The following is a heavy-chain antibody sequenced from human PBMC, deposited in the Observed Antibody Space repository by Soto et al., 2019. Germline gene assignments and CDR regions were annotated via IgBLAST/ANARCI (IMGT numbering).Heavy chain of an antibody. CDR3: ANFSGGKSAHPYPHAP. CDR2: ISSGGSYT. J-gene: IGHJ5*02. Sequence: PGGSLRLSCAASGFAFRTYDMTWVRQAPWKGLEWISGISSGGSYTYYADSVRGRFTISRDNSKNTLYLQMNSLRPEDTAVYYCANFSGGKSAHPYPHAPWARGTLVPVSA. V-gene: IGHV3-23*01. D-gene: IGHD1-1*01. CDR1: GFAFRTYD.